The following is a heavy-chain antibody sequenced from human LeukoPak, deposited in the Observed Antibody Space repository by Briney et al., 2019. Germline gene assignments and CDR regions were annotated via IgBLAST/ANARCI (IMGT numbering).Heavy chain of an antibody. D-gene: IGHD2-15*01. V-gene: IGHV3-48*03. Sequence: PGGSLRLSCAASGFTFRSCEMNWVRQAPGKGLEWVSYISSSGSTRYYADSVKGRFTISRDNAKNSLYLQMNSLRAEDTAVYYCARESSGGSCYDYWGQGTLVTVSS. J-gene: IGHJ4*02. CDR1: GFTFRSCE. CDR3: ARESSGGSCYDY. CDR2: ISSSGSTR.